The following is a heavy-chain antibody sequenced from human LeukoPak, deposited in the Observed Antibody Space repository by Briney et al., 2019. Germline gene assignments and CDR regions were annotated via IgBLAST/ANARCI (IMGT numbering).Heavy chain of an antibody. CDR1: GFIFSSYA. D-gene: IGHD2-15*01. V-gene: IGHV3-23*01. Sequence: QPGGSLRLSCATSGFIFSSYAMSWVRQAPGRGLEWVSSISGSGGSIYYADSVKGRFTISRDNSKNTLYLQMNSLRAEDTAVYSCAKGRGEENGGSNYWGQGTQVIVSS. CDR3: AKGRGEENGGSNY. J-gene: IGHJ4*02. CDR2: ISGSGGSI.